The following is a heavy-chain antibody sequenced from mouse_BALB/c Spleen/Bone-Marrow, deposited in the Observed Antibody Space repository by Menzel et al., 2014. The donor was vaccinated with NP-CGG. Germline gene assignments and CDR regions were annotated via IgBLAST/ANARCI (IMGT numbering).Heavy chain of an antibody. D-gene: IGHD1-1*01. CDR1: GYSITSGHG. Sequence: EVKLQESGPDLVKPSQSLSLTCTVTGYSITSGHGWHWIRHFPGNRLQWMGYIHFSGYTDYNPSLKSRISITRDTSKNQFFLQLNSVTTEDTGTYYCTRETTVVADFDYWGQGTTLAVSS. CDR2: IHFSGYT. CDR3: TRETTVVADFDY. V-gene: IGHV3-1*02. J-gene: IGHJ2*01.